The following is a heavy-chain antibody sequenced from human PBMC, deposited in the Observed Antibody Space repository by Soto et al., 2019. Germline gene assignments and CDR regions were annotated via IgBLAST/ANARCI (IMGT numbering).Heavy chain of an antibody. CDR2: IYSGGST. CDR1: GVTVSNKY. D-gene: IGHD2-8*01. Sequence: GGSLRISLAAPGVTVSNKYISWVPQAPGEGVEWVSVIYSGGSTYYADSVKGRFTISRDNSKNTLYLQMNSLRAEDTAVYYCARGIVLMVYAIPETYGMDVWGQGTTVTVSS. V-gene: IGHV3-53*01. CDR3: ARGIVLMVYAIPETYGMDV. J-gene: IGHJ6*02.